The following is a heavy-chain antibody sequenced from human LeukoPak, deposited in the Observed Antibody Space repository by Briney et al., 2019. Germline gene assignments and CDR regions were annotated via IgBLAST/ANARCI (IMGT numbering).Heavy chain of an antibody. D-gene: IGHD3-10*01. CDR1: GFTFSSYL. J-gene: IGHJ4*02. V-gene: IGHV3-7*03. Sequence: PGGSLRLSCAASGFTFSSYLMSWVRQAPGKGLEWVANIKQDGSEKYYVDSVKGRFTISRDSAKNSLYLQMNSLRAEDTAVYYCEIIGGWFGEFDYWGQGPLVTVSS. CDR3: EIIGGWFGEFDY. CDR2: IKQDGSEK.